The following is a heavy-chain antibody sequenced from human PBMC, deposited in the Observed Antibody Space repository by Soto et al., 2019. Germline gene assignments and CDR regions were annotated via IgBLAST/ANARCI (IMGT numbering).Heavy chain of an antibody. J-gene: IGHJ6*02. Sequence: PGGSLRLSCAASGFTFSNAWMSWVRQAPGKGLEWVGRIKSKTDGGTTDYAAPVKGRFTISRDDSKNTLYLQMNSLKTEDTAVYYCTTGGIGDKIKIWYKAKSYYYGMDLWGQGTTVTVSS. CDR1: GFTFSNAW. V-gene: IGHV3-15*01. D-gene: IGHD5-18*01. CDR3: TTGGIGDKIKIWYKAKSYYYGMDL. CDR2: IKSKTDGGTT.